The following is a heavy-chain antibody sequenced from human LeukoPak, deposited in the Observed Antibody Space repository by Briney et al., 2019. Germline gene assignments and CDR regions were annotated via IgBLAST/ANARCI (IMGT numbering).Heavy chain of an antibody. CDR2: IYYSGST. CDR3: ARQEFYWYFDL. CDR1: GGSFINYY. Sequence: SETLSLTCTVSGGSFINYYWSWIRQPPGKGLELIGYIYYSGSTNCNPSLKSRVTISVDTSKNQFSLKLNSVTAADTAVYYCARQEFYWYFDLWGRGTLVTVSS. V-gene: IGHV4-59*01. J-gene: IGHJ2*01. D-gene: IGHD3-10*01.